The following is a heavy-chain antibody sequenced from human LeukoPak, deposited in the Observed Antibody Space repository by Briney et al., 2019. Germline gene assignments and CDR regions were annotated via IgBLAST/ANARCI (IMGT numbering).Heavy chain of an antibody. CDR3: ARGRSTGYPYYFEY. V-gene: IGHV1-8*03. CDR2: MNPNSGST. J-gene: IGHJ4*02. D-gene: IGHD5-12*01. CDR1: GYTFTSYD. Sequence: ASVKVSCKASGYTFTSYDINWVRQATGQGLEWMGWMNPNSGSTGYAQKFQGRVTITRNTSISTAYMELSGLRSEDTAVYYCARGRSTGYPYYFEYWGQGVLVTVSS.